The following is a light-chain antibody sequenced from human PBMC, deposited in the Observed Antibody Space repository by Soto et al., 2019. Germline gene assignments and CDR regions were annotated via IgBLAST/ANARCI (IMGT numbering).Light chain of an antibody. CDR2: DAS. V-gene: IGKV1-9*01. Sequence: IQLTQSPSSLSASVGDRVTNTCRASQGISSYLGWYQQKPGKAPNLRIYDASTWHSGVPSRFSGGGSGTDFTLTISSLQPEDFAVYHCQQYYNWPPFTIGPGTKVDIK. J-gene: IGKJ3*01. CDR3: QQYYNWPPFT. CDR1: QGISSY.